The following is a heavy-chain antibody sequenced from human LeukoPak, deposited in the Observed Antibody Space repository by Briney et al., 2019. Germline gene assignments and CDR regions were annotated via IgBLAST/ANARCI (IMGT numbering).Heavy chain of an antibody. D-gene: IGHD1-20*01. CDR3: AREEDNWNDVPDAFDI. CDR2: ISAYNGNT. V-gene: IGHV1-18*01. J-gene: IGHJ3*02. Sequence: ASVNVSCKSSGYTFTSYGISWVRQAPGQGREWMGCISAYNGNTNYAQKLQRRVTMTTDTSTSTAYMELRSLRSDDTAVYYCAREEDNWNDVPDAFDIWGQGTMVTVSS. CDR1: GYTFTSYG.